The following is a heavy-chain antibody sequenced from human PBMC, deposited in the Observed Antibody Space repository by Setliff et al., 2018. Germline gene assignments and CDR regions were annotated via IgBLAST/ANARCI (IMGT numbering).Heavy chain of an antibody. CDR1: GFTFSSYA. CDR3: VKELVSRSSLSFDF. Sequence: PGESLKISCAASGFTFSSYAMSWVRQAPGKGLEWVSAIGGRSDYTFYAASVKGRFTTSRDNSKNTLYLQMNSLRDEYTAVYFCVKELVSRSSLSFDFWGQGSLVTVSS. CDR2: IGGRSDYT. J-gene: IGHJ4*02. V-gene: IGHV3-23*01. D-gene: IGHD6-13*01.